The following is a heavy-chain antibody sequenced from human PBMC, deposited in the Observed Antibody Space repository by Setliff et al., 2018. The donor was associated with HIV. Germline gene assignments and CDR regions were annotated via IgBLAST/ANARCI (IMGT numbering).Heavy chain of an antibody. J-gene: IGHJ4*02. CDR3: ARGWEWGAPLDY. Sequence: SETLSLTCTVSGYSISSHYWSWIRQPPGKELEWIGYIFSSGSTTYNPSLKSRVTISIDTSKNRFSLKVSSVTAADTAVYYCARGWEWGAPLDYWGQGTLVTVSS. CDR2: IFSSGST. D-gene: IGHD1-26*01. V-gene: IGHV4-59*11. CDR1: GYSISSHY.